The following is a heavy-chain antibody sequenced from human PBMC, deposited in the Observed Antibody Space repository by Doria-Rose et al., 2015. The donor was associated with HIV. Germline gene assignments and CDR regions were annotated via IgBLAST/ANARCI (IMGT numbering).Heavy chain of an antibody. Sequence: SSGFYWNWIRHLPGKGLEWIGYIYYGGSAYYNPSPKSRLTISVDTSKNQFSLALRSVTAADTAVYYCARGGGYDPGLYWGQGNLVTVSS. V-gene: IGHV4-31*02. J-gene: IGHJ4*02. CDR3: ARGGGYDPGLY. CDR1: SSGFY. CDR2: IYYGGSA. D-gene: IGHD5-12*01.